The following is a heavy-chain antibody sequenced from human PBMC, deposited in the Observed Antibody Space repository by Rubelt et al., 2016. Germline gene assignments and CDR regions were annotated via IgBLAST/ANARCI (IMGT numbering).Heavy chain of an antibody. CDR3: ALIDPNYYYYGMDV. V-gene: IGHV2-26*01. Sequence: QVTLKESGPVLVKPTETLTLTCTVSGFSLSSATMGVSWIRQPPGKALEWLAHIFSNDEKSYSPYLKSRLTISKDTSKSQVVLTMTNMDPVDTATYYCALIDPNYYYYGMDVWGQGTTVTVSS. J-gene: IGHJ6*02. CDR1: GFSLSSATMG. CDR2: IFSNDEK.